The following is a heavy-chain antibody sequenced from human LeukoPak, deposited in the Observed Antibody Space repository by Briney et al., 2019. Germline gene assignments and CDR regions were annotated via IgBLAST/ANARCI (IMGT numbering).Heavy chain of an antibody. J-gene: IGHJ3*02. D-gene: IGHD2-15*01. V-gene: IGHV3-20*04. CDR3: ARVYRNVVGAAHDAFDI. Sequence: GGSLRLSCAASGFTFDDYGMSWVRQAPGKGLEWVSGINWNGGSTGYADSVKGRFTISRDNAKNSLYLQMNSLRAEDTALYYCARVYRNVVGAAHDAFDIWGQGTMVTVSS. CDR1: GFTFDDYG. CDR2: INWNGGST.